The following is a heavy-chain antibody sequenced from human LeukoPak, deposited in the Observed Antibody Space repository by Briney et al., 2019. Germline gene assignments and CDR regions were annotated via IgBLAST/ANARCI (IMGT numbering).Heavy chain of an antibody. Sequence: GGSLRLSCAASGFTLSSSWMSCVRQAPGKGLEWVANISPDGSETNYVDSVKGRFTISRDNAKNSLYLQMNSLGAEDTAVDYCARPRVPDSWGQGTLVIVSS. V-gene: IGHV3-7*01. CDR2: ISPDGSET. CDR1: GFTLSSSW. CDR3: ARPRVPDS. J-gene: IGHJ4*02.